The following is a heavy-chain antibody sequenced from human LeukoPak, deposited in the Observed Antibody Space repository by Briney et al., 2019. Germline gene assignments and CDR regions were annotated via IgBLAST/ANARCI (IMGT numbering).Heavy chain of an antibody. D-gene: IGHD2-15*01. J-gene: IGHJ6*03. Sequence: SETLSLTCAVYGGSFSGYYWSWIRQPPGKGLEWIGEINHSGSTNYNPSLKSRVTISVDTSKNQFSLKLSSVTAADTAVYYCARVDGRECSGGSCYSYYYYYYMDVWGKGTTVTVSS. CDR2: INHSGST. CDR1: GGSFSGYY. CDR3: ARVDGRECSGGSCYSYYYYYYMDV. V-gene: IGHV4-34*01.